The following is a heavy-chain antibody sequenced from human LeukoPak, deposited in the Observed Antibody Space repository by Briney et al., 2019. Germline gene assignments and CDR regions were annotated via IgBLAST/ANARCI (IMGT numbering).Heavy chain of an antibody. Sequence: SETLSLTCTVSGGSISSYYWSWIRQPPGKGLEWIGYIYYSGSTNCNPSLKSRVTISVDTSKNQFSLKLSSVTAADTAVYYCASWELPERFFDYWGQGTLVTVSS. J-gene: IGHJ4*02. CDR2: IYYSGST. CDR1: GGSISSYY. V-gene: IGHV4-59*01. CDR3: ASWELPERFFDY. D-gene: IGHD1-26*01.